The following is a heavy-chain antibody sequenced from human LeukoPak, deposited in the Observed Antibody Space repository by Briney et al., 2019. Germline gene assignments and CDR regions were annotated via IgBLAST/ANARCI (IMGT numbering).Heavy chain of an antibody. CDR3: ARFYYYGSGNDFDY. CDR1: GGSINGYY. CDR2: INYSGST. V-gene: IGHV4-59*01. D-gene: IGHD3-10*01. J-gene: IGHJ4*02. Sequence: SETLSLTCTVSGGSINGYYWSWIRQPPGKGLEWIGYINYSGSTNHNPSLKSRVTISVDRSKNQFSLKLSSVTAADTAVYYCARFYYYGSGNDFDYWGRGTLVTVSS.